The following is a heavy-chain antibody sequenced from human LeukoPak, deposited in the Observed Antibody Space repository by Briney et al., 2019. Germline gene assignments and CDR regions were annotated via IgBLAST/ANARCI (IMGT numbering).Heavy chain of an antibody. CDR1: GFTFSSYS. V-gene: IGHV3-21*01. J-gene: IGHJ4*02. D-gene: IGHD6-19*01. CDR2: ISSSSSYI. Sequence: GGSLRLSCAASGFTFSSYSMNWVRQAPGKGLEWVSSISSSSSYIYYADSVKGRFTISRDNAKNSLYLQMNSLRAEDTAVYYCATALSSGWSTAPFDYWGQGTLVSVSS. CDR3: ATALSSGWSTAPFDY.